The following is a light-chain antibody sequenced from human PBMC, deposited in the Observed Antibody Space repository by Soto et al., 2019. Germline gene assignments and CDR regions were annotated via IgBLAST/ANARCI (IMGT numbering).Light chain of an antibody. CDR1: SSNIGSNY. V-gene: IGLV1-47*01. J-gene: IGLJ2*01. CDR2: RNN. CDR3: AAWDDSLRGVV. Sequence: QPVLTQPPSASGTPGQRVTISCSGSSSNIGSNYVYWYQQLPGTAPKLLIYRNNQRPSGVPDRFSGSKSGTSASLAISGLRSEDAADYYCAAWDDSLRGVVFGGGTQLTV.